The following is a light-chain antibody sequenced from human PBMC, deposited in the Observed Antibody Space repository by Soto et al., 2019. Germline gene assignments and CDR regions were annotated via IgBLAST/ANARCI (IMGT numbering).Light chain of an antibody. CDR1: TSNIGSKT. J-gene: IGLJ1*01. CDR2: YDN. Sequence: QSVLTQPPSASGTPGQRVTISCSGSTSNIGSKTVSWYQQLPGSAPKVLIYYDNLRPSGVPDRISGSKSGTSASLAISGLQSDDEADYYCAAWDDSLNGRVFGTGTKLTVL. CDR3: AAWDDSLNGRV. V-gene: IGLV1-44*01.